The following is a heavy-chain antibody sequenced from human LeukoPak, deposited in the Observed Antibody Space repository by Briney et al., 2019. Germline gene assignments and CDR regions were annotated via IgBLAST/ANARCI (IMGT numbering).Heavy chain of an antibody. Sequence: SETLSLTCTVSGDSISTDGSYWGWIRQPPGKGLEWIGSIYYSGSTYYNPSLKSRVTISVDTSKNQFSLKVGSVTAADTAVYYCARPQGVASVWDFTYWGQGTLVTVSS. J-gene: IGHJ4*02. CDR3: ARPQGVASVWDFTY. CDR1: GDSISTDGSY. D-gene: IGHD5-12*01. V-gene: IGHV4-39*01. CDR2: IYYSGST.